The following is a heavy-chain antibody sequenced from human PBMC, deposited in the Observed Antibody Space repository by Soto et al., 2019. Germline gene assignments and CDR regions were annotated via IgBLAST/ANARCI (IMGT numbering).Heavy chain of an antibody. J-gene: IGHJ4*02. D-gene: IGHD3-3*01. CDR3: AKDHSPLRFLEWLPKVSPFDY. CDR2: ISGSGGST. Sequence: EVQLLESGGGLVQPGGSLRLSCAASGFTFSSYAMSWVRQAPGKGLEWVSAISGSGGSTYYADSVKGRFTISRDNSKNTLYLQMNSLRAEDTAVYYCAKDHSPLRFLEWLPKVSPFDYWGQGTLVTVSS. CDR1: GFTFSSYA. V-gene: IGHV3-23*01.